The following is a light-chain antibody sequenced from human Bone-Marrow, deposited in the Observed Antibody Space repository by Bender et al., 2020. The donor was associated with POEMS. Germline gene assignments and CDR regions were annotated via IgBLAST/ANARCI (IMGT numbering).Light chain of an antibody. CDR1: SSDVGRYNY. Sequence: QSALTQSASVSGSPGQSITISCTGTSSDVGRYNYVSWYQQLPGKAPKLMIFDVTNRPSGVSNRFSGSKSGNTASLTISGLQSEDEADYYCNSYTSSSTYVFGTGTKVTVL. J-gene: IGLJ1*01. CDR2: DVT. V-gene: IGLV2-14*01. CDR3: NSYTSSSTYV.